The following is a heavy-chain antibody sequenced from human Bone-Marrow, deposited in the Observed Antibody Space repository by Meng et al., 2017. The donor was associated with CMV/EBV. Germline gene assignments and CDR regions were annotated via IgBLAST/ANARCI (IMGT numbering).Heavy chain of an antibody. D-gene: IGHD2-15*01. CDR3: AKKSGFCRGGSCYSYYYYGMDV. Sequence: GESLKISCAASGFTFSSYAMSWVRQAPGKGLEWVSAISGSGGSTYYADSVKGRFTISRDNSKNTLYLQMNSLRAEDTAVYYCAKKSGFCRGGSCYSYYYYGMDVWGQGTTVTVSS. CDR2: ISGSGGST. V-gene: IGHV3-23*01. J-gene: IGHJ6*02. CDR1: GFTFSSYA.